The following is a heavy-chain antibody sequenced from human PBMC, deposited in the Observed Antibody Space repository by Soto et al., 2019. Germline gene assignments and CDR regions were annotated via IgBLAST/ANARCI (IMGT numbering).Heavy chain of an antibody. V-gene: IGHV1-2*02. CDR2: INPNGGAT. CDR1: GDSFSAYY. D-gene: IGHD5-12*01. Sequence: QVQLVQSGAEVKKPGASVKVSCKTSGDSFSAYYLHWVRQAPGQGLEWLGWINPNGGATKYAQKFRGRVAMTRDTSIRTAYLELTSLRSDDTAIYYCARESGGATATLDYYYFYMHVRGKGTTVTVSS. J-gene: IGHJ6*03. CDR3: ARESGGATATLDYYYFYMHV.